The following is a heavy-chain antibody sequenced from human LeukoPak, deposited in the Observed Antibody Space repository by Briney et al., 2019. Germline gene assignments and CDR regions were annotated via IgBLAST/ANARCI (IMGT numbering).Heavy chain of an antibody. V-gene: IGHV3-66*01. D-gene: IGHD1-26*01. CDR1: GFTVSSNY. J-gene: IGHJ4*02. Sequence: GGSLRLSCAASGFTVSSNYMSWVRQAPGKGLEWASVIYSGDSTYYVDSVKGRFTISRDNSKNTLYLQMNSLRADDTAVYYCAREASGSYFAYWGQGTLVTVSS. CDR2: IYSGDST. CDR3: AREASGSYFAY.